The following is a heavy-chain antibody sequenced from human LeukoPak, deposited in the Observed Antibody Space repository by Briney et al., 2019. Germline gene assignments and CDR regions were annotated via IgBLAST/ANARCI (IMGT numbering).Heavy chain of an antibody. CDR3: ARASYSRAWTLFDY. CDR2: LSTDGSST. D-gene: IGHD6-19*01. CDR1: GFTFSSYW. V-gene: IGHV3-74*01. J-gene: IGHJ4*02. Sequence: GGSLRLSCAASGFTFSSYWMNWVRQAAGKGLVWVSSLSTDGSSTYYADSVKGRITISRDNAKNTLHLQMNSLRADDMAVYYCARASYSRAWTLFDYWGQGTLVTVSS.